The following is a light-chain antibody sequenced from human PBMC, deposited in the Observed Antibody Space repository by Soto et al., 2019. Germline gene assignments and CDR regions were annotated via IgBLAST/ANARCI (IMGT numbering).Light chain of an antibody. CDR3: QHYTSWPLT. Sequence: EIVMTQSPATLSVSPGERATLSCRASHSVSSRLAWYQQKPGQAPRLLIYGASTRATGLPARFSGSGSRTEFTLTISSLQSEDFAVYYCQHYTSWPLTFGGGTEVEIK. CDR2: GAS. J-gene: IGKJ4*01. V-gene: IGKV3-15*01. CDR1: HSVSSR.